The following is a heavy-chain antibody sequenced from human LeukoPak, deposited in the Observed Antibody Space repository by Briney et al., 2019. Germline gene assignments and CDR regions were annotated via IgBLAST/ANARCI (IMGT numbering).Heavy chain of an antibody. D-gene: IGHD3-22*01. V-gene: IGHV4-61*01. Sequence: SETLSLTCTVSGDSVSSDSYYWGWIRQPPGKGLEWIVYIYYSGTTKQIPSLKSRVTLSVDTSKNQLYLKLNSVTAADTAVYYCARDSRGYYDSSGYFDHWGQGTLVTVSS. CDR2: IYYSGTT. CDR1: GDSVSSDSYY. J-gene: IGHJ4*02. CDR3: ARDSRGYYDSSGYFDH.